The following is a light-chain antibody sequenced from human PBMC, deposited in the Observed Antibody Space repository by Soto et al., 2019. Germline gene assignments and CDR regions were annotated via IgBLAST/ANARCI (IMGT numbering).Light chain of an antibody. J-gene: IGKJ1*01. V-gene: IGKV1-5*01. CDR1: QSISSW. CDR3: QQYNRYAVT. CDR2: DAS. Sequence: DIQMTQSPSTLSASVGARSTITGRASQSISSWLAWYQQKPGKAPKLLIYDASSLESGVPSRFSGSGSGTEFTLTISSLQPDDFAVYYCQQYNRYAVTFGQGTKVDI.